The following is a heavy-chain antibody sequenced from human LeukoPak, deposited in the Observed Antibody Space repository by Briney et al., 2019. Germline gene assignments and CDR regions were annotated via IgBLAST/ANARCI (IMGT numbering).Heavy chain of an antibody. CDR3: ARLEGGSYFYSYFDY. J-gene: IGHJ4*02. Sequence: QPGGSLRLSCAASGFIVSGTYMNWVRQAPGKGLEWVSYISGSSSTIYYADSVQGRFTISRDNAKNSLYLQMNSLRGEDTAVYYCARLEGGSYFYSYFDYWGQGTLVTVSS. CDR2: ISGSSSTI. CDR1: GFIVSGTY. D-gene: IGHD1-26*01. V-gene: IGHV3-48*01.